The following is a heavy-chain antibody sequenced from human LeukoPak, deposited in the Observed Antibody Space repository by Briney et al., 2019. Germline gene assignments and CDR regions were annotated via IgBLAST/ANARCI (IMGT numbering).Heavy chain of an antibody. CDR2: IGGSGSST. CDR3: AEGEAHAFWSGYYFDY. D-gene: IGHD3-3*01. CDR1: GSTFSSYV. Sequence: GGSLRLSCAASGSTFSSYVMNWVRQAPGKGLEWISTIGGSGSSTYYADSVKGRFTISRDNSKNTLYLQMNSLRAEDTAVYYCAEGEAHAFWSGYYFDYWGQGTLVTVSS. V-gene: IGHV3-23*01. J-gene: IGHJ4*02.